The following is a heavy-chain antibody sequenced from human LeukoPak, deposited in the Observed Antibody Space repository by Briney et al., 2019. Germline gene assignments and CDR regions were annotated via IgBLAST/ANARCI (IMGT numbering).Heavy chain of an antibody. D-gene: IGHD3-22*01. CDR1: GFTFDDYA. Sequence: PGGSLRLSCAASGFTFDDYAMHWVRQAPGKGLEWVSGISWNSGSIGYADSVKGRFTISRENAKNSLYLQINSLRAEDTALYYCAKAYGSSGYTYYFENWGQGTLVTVSS. CDR3: AKAYGSSGYTYYFEN. J-gene: IGHJ4*02. V-gene: IGHV3-9*01. CDR2: ISWNSGSI.